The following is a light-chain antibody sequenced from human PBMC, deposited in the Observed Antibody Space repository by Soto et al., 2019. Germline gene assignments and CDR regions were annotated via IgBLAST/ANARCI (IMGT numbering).Light chain of an antibody. J-gene: IGKJ2*02. CDR2: GAS. CDR3: QQYKNWPRT. V-gene: IGKV3D-15*01. Sequence: ERVMTQSPGTLSVSPGESATLSCRASQSVTSNLAWYQQKPGQVPRLLIYGASTRATGIPARFSGSGFGTEFPLTITSLQSEDVAVYYCQQYKNWPRTFGQGTKVEIK. CDR1: QSVTSN.